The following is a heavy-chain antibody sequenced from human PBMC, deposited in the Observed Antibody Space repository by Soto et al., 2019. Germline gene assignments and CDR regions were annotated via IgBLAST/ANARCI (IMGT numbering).Heavy chain of an antibody. J-gene: IGHJ5*02. D-gene: IGHD2-21*01. CDR1: GGSITSGDYY. V-gene: IGHV4-30-4*01. CDR2: IYYSGST. Sequence: LSLTCIVSGGSITSGDYYWSWIRQPPGKGLEWIGHIYYSGSTYYNPSLKSRVTISVDKSKNQFSLKLNSVTAADTAVYYCARVVVQRPFYNWFDPWGQGTLVTVSS. CDR3: ARVVVQRPFYNWFDP.